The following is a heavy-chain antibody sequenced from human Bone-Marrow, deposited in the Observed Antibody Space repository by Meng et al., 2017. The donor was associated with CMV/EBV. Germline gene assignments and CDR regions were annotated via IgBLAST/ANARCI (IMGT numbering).Heavy chain of an antibody. CDR1: GGSFSGYF. CDR2: INHSGST. V-gene: IGHV4-34*01. D-gene: IGHD3-10*01. J-gene: IGHJ4*02. CDR3: AREAYYYGSGSHFDY. Sequence: SETLSLTCAVYGGSFSGYFRSWIRQPPGKGLEWIGEINHSGSTNYNPSPKSRVTISVDTSKNQFSLKLSSVTAADTAVYYCAREAYYYGSGSHFDYWGQGTLVTVSS.